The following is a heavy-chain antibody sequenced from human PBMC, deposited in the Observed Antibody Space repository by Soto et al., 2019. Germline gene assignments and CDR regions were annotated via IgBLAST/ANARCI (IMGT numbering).Heavy chain of an antibody. V-gene: IGHV3-74*01. CDR2: INSDGSST. CDR3: ARAYSSPDY. Sequence: GGSLRLSCAASGFTFRNFWMHWVRQAPGKGLVWVSRINSDGSSTNYADSVKGRFTISRDNAKNTLSLQMNSLRAEDTAVYYCARAYSSPDYWGPGTLVTVSS. D-gene: IGHD6-13*01. CDR1: GFTFRNFW. J-gene: IGHJ4*02.